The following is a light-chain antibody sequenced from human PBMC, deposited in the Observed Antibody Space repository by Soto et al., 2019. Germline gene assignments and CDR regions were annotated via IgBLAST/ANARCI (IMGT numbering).Light chain of an antibody. J-gene: IGKJ1*01. CDR2: GAS. CDR1: QSVNSD. Sequence: ETVMTQSPATLSVSPGERATLSCRASQSVNSDLAWYQQKPGQAPRLLIYGASTRATVIPARLSGSGSGTEFTLTISSLQSEDFAVYYCHQYEIWCETFGQGTKVEIK. V-gene: IGKV3-15*01. CDR3: HQYEIWCET.